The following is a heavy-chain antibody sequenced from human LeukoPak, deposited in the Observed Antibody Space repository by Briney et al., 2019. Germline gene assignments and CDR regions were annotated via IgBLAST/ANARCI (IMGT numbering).Heavy chain of an antibody. J-gene: IGHJ5*02. CDR1: GFTFSSYS. CDR3: ARDIWSNLVGARYAA. Sequence: PGGSLRLSCAASGFTFSSYSMNWVRQAPGKGLEWVSYISSSSSTIYYADSVKGRFTISRDNAKNSLYLQMNSLRAEDTAVYYCARDIWSNLVGARYAAWGQGTLVTVSS. V-gene: IGHV3-48*01. CDR2: ISSSSSTI. D-gene: IGHD1-26*01.